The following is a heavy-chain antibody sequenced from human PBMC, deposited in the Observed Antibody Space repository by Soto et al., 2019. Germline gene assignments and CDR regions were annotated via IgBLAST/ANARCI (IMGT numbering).Heavy chain of an antibody. CDR2: IYYSGST. Sequence: QVELQEAGPGLVKPSQTLSLTCTVSGGSISSGGYYWSWIRQHPGKGLEWIGYIYYSGSTYYNPSLKSRVTISVDTSKNQFSLKLSSVTAADTAVYYCARGSVVAATLFDYWGQGTLVTVSS. V-gene: IGHV4-31*03. J-gene: IGHJ4*02. D-gene: IGHD2-15*01. CDR1: GGSISSGGYY. CDR3: ARGSVVAATLFDY.